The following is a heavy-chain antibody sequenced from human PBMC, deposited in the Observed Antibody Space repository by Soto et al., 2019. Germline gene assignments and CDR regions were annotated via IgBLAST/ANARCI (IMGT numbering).Heavy chain of an antibody. CDR1: GFTFNDYA. J-gene: IGHJ4*02. V-gene: IGHV3-9*01. Sequence: EVQLVESGGGLVQPGRSLRLSCAASGFTFNDYAMHWVRQVPGKGLEWVSGINWNSGSIGYADSVKGRFTISRDNAKNSLFRQMNNLRAEDADFYFCRKTDIVGDTVGYFDSWGQGALVTVSS. CDR2: INWNSGSI. D-gene: IGHD1-26*01. CDR3: RKTDIVGDTVGYFDS.